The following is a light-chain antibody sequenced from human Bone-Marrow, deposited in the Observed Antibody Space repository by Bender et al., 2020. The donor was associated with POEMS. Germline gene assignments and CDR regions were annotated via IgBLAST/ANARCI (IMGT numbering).Light chain of an antibody. V-gene: IGLV1-51*01. CDR3: GTWDNSLSVWV. CDR2: GNN. Sequence: QSVLTQPPSVSAAPGQKVTISCSGSSPNIGNNYVSWYRQLPGTAPKLLVYGNNKRPSGIPDRFSGSKSGTSGTLGITGLQTGDEADYYCGTWDNSLSVWVFGGGTKLTVL. CDR1: SPNIGNNY. J-gene: IGLJ3*02.